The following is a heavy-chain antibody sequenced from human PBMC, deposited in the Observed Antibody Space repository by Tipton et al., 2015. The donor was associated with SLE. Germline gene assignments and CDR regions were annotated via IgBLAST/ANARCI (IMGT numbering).Heavy chain of an antibody. Sequence: SLRLSCTASGFTFSNYWMHWVRQAPGKGLVWGSRIKSDGTTKTYADSVKGRFTISRENAENSLYLQMNSLRAGDTAVYYCTREPPVTGYWYFDFWGRGTLVTVSS. CDR3: TREPPVTGYWYFDF. J-gene: IGHJ2*01. D-gene: IGHD6-19*01. V-gene: IGHV3-74*01. CDR2: IKSDGTTK. CDR1: GFTFSNYW.